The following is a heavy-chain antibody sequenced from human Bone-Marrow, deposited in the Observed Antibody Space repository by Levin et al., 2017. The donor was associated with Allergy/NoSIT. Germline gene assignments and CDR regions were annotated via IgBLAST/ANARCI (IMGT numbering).Heavy chain of an antibody. CDR3: ARGARIAVSYYYYYMDV. CDR2: IYYSGST. J-gene: IGHJ6*03. D-gene: IGHD6-19*01. V-gene: IGHV4-59*01. Sequence: SQTLSLTCTVSGGSISSYYWSWIRPPPGKGLEWIGYIYYSGSTNYNPSLKSRVTISVDTSKNQFSLKLSSVTAADTAVYYCARGARIAVSYYYYYMDVWGKGTTVTVSS. CDR1: GGSISSYY.